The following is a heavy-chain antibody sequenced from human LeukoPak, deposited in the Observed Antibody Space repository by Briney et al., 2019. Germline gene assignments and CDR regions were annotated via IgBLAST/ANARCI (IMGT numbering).Heavy chain of an antibody. CDR1: GFTFSTFA. CDR3: AKDASYGDYSHGDY. Sequence: GGSLRLSCAASGFTFSTFAMIWVRQAPGKGLEWVSAISGSGGSTYYADSVKGRFTISRDNSKNTLYLQMNSLRAEDTAVYYCAKDASYGDYSHGDYWGQGTLVTVSS. CDR2: ISGSGGST. J-gene: IGHJ4*02. V-gene: IGHV3-23*01. D-gene: IGHD4-17*01.